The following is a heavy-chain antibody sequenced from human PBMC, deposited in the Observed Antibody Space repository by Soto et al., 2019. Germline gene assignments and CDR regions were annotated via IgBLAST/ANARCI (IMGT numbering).Heavy chain of an antibody. CDR3: ARHARHREARDALDI. CDR2: IYSSGNT. V-gene: IGHV4-39*01. J-gene: IGHJ3*02. Sequence: QLQLQESGPGLVKPSETLSLTCTVSGDSISSSNYYWGWIRQPPGSGLEWIGSIYSSGNTYYNPSLKSRVTISVDTSKNQFSLKLGSVSAADTVVFYCARHARHREARDALDIWGQGTLVTVSS. CDR1: GDSISSSNYY. D-gene: IGHD1-26*01.